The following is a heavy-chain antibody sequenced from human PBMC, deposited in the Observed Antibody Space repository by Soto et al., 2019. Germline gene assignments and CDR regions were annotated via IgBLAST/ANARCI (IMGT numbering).Heavy chain of an antibody. Sequence: SETLSLTCTVSGGSISSYYWSWIRQPPGKGLEWIGYIYYSGSTNYNPSLKSRVTISVDTSKNQFSLKLSSVTAADTAVYYCARVSEMATIIVLWGQGTLVTVSS. CDR1: GGSISSYY. V-gene: IGHV4-59*01. D-gene: IGHD2-15*01. J-gene: IGHJ4*02. CDR3: ARVSEMATIIVL. CDR2: IYYSGST.